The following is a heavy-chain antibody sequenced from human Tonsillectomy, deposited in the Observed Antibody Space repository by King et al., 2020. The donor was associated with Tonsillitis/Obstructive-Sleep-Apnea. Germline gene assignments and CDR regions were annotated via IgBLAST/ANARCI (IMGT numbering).Heavy chain of an antibody. Sequence: VQLVESGGGLVKPGGSLRLSCAASGFTFSTYSMNWVRQAPGKGLEWVSSISSSSTYIYYADSLKGRFTISRDNSKNTLYLQMHSLRPEDTAVYYCARDTNADFWSGPYYLDVWGKGTTVSVSS. CDR1: GFTFSTYS. V-gene: IGHV3-21*01. D-gene: IGHD3-3*01. CDR3: ARDTNADFWSGPYYLDV. CDR2: ISSSSTYI. J-gene: IGHJ6*03.